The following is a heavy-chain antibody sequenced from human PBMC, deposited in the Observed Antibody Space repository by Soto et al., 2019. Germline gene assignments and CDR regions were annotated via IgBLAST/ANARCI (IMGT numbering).Heavy chain of an antibody. CDR2: VHHSGST. J-gene: IGHJ3*02. CDR3: ARGYAFDI. CDR1: GASISTDTW. V-gene: IGHV4-4*02. Sequence: LSLTCAVSGASISTDTWWSWVRQSPGKGLEWIVEVHHSGSTNYNTSLKSLVTTSVDKSKSQFSLQLISVTAADTAMYYCARGYAFDIWSQGTMVTVS.